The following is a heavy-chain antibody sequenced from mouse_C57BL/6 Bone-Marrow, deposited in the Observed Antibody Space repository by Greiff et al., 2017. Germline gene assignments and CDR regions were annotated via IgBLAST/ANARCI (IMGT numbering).Heavy chain of an antibody. CDR2: SRNKANDYTT. Sequence: EVKLVVSGGGLVQSGRSLRLSCATSGFTFSDFYMEWVRQAPGKGLEWIAASRNKANDYTTEYSASVKGRFIVSRDTSQSILYLQMNALRAEDTAIYYCARDPGGYAMDYWGQGTSVTVSS. CDR1: GFTFSDFY. J-gene: IGHJ4*01. CDR3: ARDPGGYAMDY. V-gene: IGHV7-1*01.